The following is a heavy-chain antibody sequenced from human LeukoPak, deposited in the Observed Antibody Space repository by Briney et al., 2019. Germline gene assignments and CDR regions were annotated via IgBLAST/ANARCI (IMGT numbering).Heavy chain of an antibody. CDR3: ARQSVIVVVPAAIGGGFDY. CDR2: IKQDGSEK. CDR1: GFTFSSYW. Sequence: GGSLRLSCAASGFTFSSYWMSWVRQAPGKGLEWVANIKQDGSEKYYVDSVKGRFTISRDNAKNSLYLQMNSLRAEDTAVYYCARQSVIVVVPAAIGGGFDYWGQGTLVTVSS. J-gene: IGHJ4*02. V-gene: IGHV3-7*01. D-gene: IGHD2-2*01.